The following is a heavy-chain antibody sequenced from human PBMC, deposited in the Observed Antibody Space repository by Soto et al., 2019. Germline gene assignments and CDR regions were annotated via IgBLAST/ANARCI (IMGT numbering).Heavy chain of an antibody. CDR1: GGSISSSSYY. CDR3: ARGMIGQYCSGGSCYRSFEYFQH. Sequence: SETLSLTCTVSGGSISSSSYYWGWIRQPPGKGLEWIGSIYYSGSTYYNPSLKSRVTISVDTSKNQFSLKLSSVTAADTAVYYCARGMIGQYCSGGSCYRSFEYFQHWGQGTLVTVSS. D-gene: IGHD2-15*01. V-gene: IGHV4-39*01. CDR2: IYYSGST. J-gene: IGHJ1*01.